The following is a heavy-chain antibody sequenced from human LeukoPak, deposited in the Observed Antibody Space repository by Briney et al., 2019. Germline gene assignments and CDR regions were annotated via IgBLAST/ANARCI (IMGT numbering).Heavy chain of an antibody. CDR3: ARSMNVLLWFGGTVNWFDP. J-gene: IGHJ5*02. D-gene: IGHD3-10*01. CDR1: GGSFSGYY. V-gene: IGHV4-34*01. Sequence: SETLSLTCAVYGGSFSGYYWSWVRQPPGKGLEWIGEINHSGSTNYNPSLKSRVTISVDTSKNQFSLKLSSVTAADTAVYYCARSMNVLLWFGGTVNWFDPWGQGTLVTVSS. CDR2: INHSGST.